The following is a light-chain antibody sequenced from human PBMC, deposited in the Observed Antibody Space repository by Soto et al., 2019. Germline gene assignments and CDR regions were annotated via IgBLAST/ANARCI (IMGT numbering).Light chain of an antibody. V-gene: IGKV1-39*01. CDR1: QSISSY. CDR2: AAS. CDR3: QQSYSTPIT. Sequence: DVLMTQSPSSLSASVGDRVTITCRESQSISSYLNWYQQKPGKAPTLLIYAASSLESGVPSRFSGSGSGTDFTLTISSLQPEDFATYYCQQSYSTPITFGQGTRLEIK. J-gene: IGKJ5*01.